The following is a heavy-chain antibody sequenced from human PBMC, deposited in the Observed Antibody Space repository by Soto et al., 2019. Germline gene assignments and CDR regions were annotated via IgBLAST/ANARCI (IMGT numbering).Heavy chain of an antibody. CDR2: IYWNDDK. J-gene: IGHJ4*02. CDR3: AHGSGWLSDY. D-gene: IGHD6-19*01. CDR1: GFSLSDIAVG. V-gene: IGHV2-5*01. Sequence: QITLKESGPTLVKPTQTLTLTCTFSGFSLSDIAVGVGWIRQPPGKAPEWLALIYWNDDKQYIPSLKNRLTITKDTSRNHVVLTMTNMDPVDTATYHCAHGSGWLSDYWGQGILVTVSS.